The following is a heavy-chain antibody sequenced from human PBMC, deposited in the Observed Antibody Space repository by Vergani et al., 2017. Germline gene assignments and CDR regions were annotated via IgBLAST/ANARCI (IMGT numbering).Heavy chain of an antibody. J-gene: IGHJ5*02. CDR1: GFTFSSYG. Sequence: VQLVESGGGLVQPGRSLRLSCAASGFTFSSYGMHWVRQAPGKGLEWVAVISYDGSNKYYADSVKGRFTISRDNSKNTLYLQMNSLRAEDTAVYYCARQGELFAWGQGTLVTVSS. CDR2: ISYDGSNK. CDR3: ARQGELFA. V-gene: IGHV3-30*03. D-gene: IGHD3-10*01.